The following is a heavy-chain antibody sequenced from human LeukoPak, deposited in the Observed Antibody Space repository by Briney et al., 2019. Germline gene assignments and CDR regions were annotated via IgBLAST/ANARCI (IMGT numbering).Heavy chain of an antibody. CDR3: AREKYYYDSCGYNYYFDY. Sequence: PGGSLRLSCAASGFTFSSYWMSWVRQAPGKGLEGVANIKQDGSEKYYVDSVKGRFTISRDNAKNSLYLQMNSLRAEDTAVYYCAREKYYYDSCGYNYYFDYWGQGTLVTVSS. J-gene: IGHJ4*02. CDR1: GFTFSSYW. D-gene: IGHD3-22*01. V-gene: IGHV3-7*01. CDR2: IKQDGSEK.